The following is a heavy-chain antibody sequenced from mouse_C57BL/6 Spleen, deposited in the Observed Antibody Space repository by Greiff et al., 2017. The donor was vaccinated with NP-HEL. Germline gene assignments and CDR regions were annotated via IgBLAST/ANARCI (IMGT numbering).Heavy chain of an antibody. CDR2: IDPETGGT. J-gene: IGHJ4*01. D-gene: IGHD1-1*01. Sequence: QVHVKQSGAELVRPGASVTLSCKASGYTFTDYEMHWVKQTPVHGLEWIGAIDPETGGTAYNQKFKGKAILTADKSSSTAYMELRSLTSEDSAVYYCTSYYGSSYDYAMDYWGQGTSVTVSS. CDR1: GYTFTDYE. V-gene: IGHV1-15*01. CDR3: TSYYGSSYDYAMDY.